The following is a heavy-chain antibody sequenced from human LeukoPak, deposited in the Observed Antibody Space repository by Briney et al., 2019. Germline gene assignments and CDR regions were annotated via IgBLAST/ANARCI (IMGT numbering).Heavy chain of an antibody. CDR1: GFTVSSNY. CDR2: IYSGGST. Sequence: GGSLRLSCAASGFTVSSNYMSWVRQAPGKGLEWVSVIYSGGSTYYADSVKGRFTISRDNSKNTLYLQMNSLRAEDTAVYYCARDHRPAYDILTGYPIHNYYYGMDVWGQGTTVTVSS. J-gene: IGHJ6*02. V-gene: IGHV3-53*01. D-gene: IGHD3-9*01. CDR3: ARDHRPAYDILTGYPIHNYYYGMDV.